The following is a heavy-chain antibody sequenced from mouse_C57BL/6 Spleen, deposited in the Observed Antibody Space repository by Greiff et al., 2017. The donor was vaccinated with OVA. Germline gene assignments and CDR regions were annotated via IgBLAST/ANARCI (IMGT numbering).Heavy chain of an antibody. D-gene: IGHD2-5*01. J-gene: IGHJ2*01. CDR2: INPNNGGT. V-gene: IGHV1-26*01. CDR1: GYTFTDYY. CDR3: ARGADYSNWDY. Sequence: VQLQQSGPELVKPGASVKISCKASGYTFTDYYMNWVKQSHGKSLEWIGDINPNNGGTSYNQKFKGKATLTVDKSSSTAYMELRSLTSEDSAVYYCARGADYSNWDYWGQGTTLTVSS.